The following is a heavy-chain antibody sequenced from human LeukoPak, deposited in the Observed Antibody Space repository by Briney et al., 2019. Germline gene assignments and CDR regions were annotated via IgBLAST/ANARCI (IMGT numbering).Heavy chain of an antibody. CDR1: GFTFSNYA. D-gene: IGHD2-21*01. CDR2: ISGSGGST. V-gene: IGHV3-23*01. Sequence: GGSLRLSCAASGFTFSNYAMSWVRQAPGKGLEWVSAISGSGGSTYYADSVKGRFTISRDNFKNTLYLQTNSLRAEDTAVYYCAKYSFGYDYYGMDVWGQGTTVTVSS. CDR3: AKYSFGYDYYGMDV. J-gene: IGHJ6*02.